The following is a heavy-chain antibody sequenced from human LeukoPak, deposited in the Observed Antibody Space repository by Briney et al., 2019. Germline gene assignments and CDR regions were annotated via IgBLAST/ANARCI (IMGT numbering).Heavy chain of an antibody. J-gene: IGHJ3*02. CDR3: ARVLEGRNAFDI. CDR1: GGTFSSYA. D-gene: IGHD3-10*01. Sequence: SVKVSCKASGGTFSSYAISWVRQAPGQGPGWMGGIIPIFGTANYAQKFQGRVTITANESTSTAYMELSSLRSEDTAVYYCARVLEGRNAFDIWGQGTMVTVSS. CDR2: IIPIFGTA. V-gene: IGHV1-69*13.